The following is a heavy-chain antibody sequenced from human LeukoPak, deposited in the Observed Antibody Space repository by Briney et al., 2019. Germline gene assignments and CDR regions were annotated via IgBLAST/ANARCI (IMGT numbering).Heavy chain of an antibody. CDR3: VCSGSYYKGPYYYYYMDV. J-gene: IGHJ6*03. V-gene: IGHV4-61*02. CDR2: IYTSGST. CDR1: GGSISSGSYY. Sequence: KTSETLSLTCTVSGGSISSGSYYWSWIRQPAGKGLEWIGRIYTSGSTNYNPSLKSRVTISVDTSKNQFSLKLSSVTAADTAVYYCVCSGSYYKGPYYYYYMDVWGKGTTVTISS. D-gene: IGHD3-10*02.